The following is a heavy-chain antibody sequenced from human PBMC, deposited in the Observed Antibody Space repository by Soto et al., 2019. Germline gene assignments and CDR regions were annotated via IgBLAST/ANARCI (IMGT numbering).Heavy chain of an antibody. CDR1: GGSISSYY. D-gene: IGHD3-10*01. V-gene: IGHV4-59*01. J-gene: IGHJ6*03. Sequence: SETLSLTCTVSGGSISSYYWSWIRQPPGKGLEWIGYLYYSVSTNYNSFLRSRVIISVDSSKNPFSLMLSSVTAADAVFYYCAARGYYGSGCLSRSDMDVWGKGTTVTVSS. CDR3: AARGYYGSGCLSRSDMDV. CDR2: LYYSVST.